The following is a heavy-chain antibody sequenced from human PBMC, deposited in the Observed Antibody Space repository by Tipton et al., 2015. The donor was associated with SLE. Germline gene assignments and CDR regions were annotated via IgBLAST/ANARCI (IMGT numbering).Heavy chain of an antibody. CDR3: AREGYYGSGSYSNIDY. V-gene: IGHV3-30*19. Sequence: SLRLSCVASEFSLSSYGMHWVRQAPGKGLEWVALISYDGTNKYYADSVKGRFTISRDNSKNTLYLQMNSLRAEDTAVYYCAREGYYGSGSYSNIDYWGQGTLVTVSS. D-gene: IGHD3-10*01. CDR1: EFSLSSYG. J-gene: IGHJ4*02. CDR2: ISYDGTNK.